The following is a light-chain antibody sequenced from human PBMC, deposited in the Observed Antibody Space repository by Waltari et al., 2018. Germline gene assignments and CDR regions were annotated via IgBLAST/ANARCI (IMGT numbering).Light chain of an antibody. CDR2: DDG. V-gene: IGLV3-21*02. J-gene: IGLJ2*01. CDR3: QVWDNSGGPHVV. Sequence: SYVLTQPPSVSAAPGQTAKIPCGGTNIGYKRVHWNQQKTGQAPVLVVFDDGDRPSGIPERFSGSKSGNTATLTISRVGAEDEADYYCQVWDNSGGPHVVFGGGTKLTVL. CDR1: NIGYKR.